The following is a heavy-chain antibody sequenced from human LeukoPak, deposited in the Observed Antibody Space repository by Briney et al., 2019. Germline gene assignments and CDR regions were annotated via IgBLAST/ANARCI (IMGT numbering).Heavy chain of an antibody. J-gene: IGHJ4*02. Sequence: PGGSLRLSCAASGFTFSNYVMNWVRQAPGKGLEWVAGISGCGGSTYFGDSVKGRFTISRDNAKHTLHLQENSLRAEDTAVYYCASRLSTASGIYFGYWGQGILVTVSS. V-gene: IGHV3-23*01. CDR2: ISGCGGST. D-gene: IGHD3-10*01. CDR3: ASRLSTASGIYFGY. CDR1: GFTFSNYV.